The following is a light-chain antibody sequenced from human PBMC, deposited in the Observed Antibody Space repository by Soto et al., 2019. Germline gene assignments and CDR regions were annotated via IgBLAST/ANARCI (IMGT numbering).Light chain of an antibody. CDR1: SSDIGAYDY. Sequence: QSVLTQPPSLSGTPGQTVTISCIGTSSDIGAYDYVSWFQQHPGKAPKLMISEVNNRPSGVSNRFPGSKSGNTAYLTISGLQVEDEAEYFCFPFTTTSTHVFGTGTKVTVL. CDR3: FPFTTTSTHV. J-gene: IGLJ1*01. V-gene: IGLV2-14*01. CDR2: EVN.